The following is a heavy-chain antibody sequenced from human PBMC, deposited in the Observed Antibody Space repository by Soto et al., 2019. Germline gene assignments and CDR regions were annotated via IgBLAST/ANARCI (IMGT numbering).Heavy chain of an antibody. J-gene: IGHJ4*02. Sequence: QVQLQESGPGLVKPSGTLSLTCAVSGGSISSNYWWSWVRQPPGKGLEWIGEIYHSGSTNYNPSLKCRVTISVDKSKNQFSLKLSSVTAAATAVYYCARARPESGGDYWGQGTLVTVSS. CDR1: GGSISSNYW. V-gene: IGHV4-4*02. CDR2: IYHSGST. CDR3: ARARPESGGDY. D-gene: IGHD3-10*01.